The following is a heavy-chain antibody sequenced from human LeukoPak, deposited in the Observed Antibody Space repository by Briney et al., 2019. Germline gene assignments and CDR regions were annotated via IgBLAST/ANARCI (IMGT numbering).Heavy chain of an antibody. D-gene: IGHD3-16*02. V-gene: IGHV3-21*01. J-gene: IGHJ4*02. CDR1: GSTFSSYS. CDR3: AREAPYDYVWGSYRFDY. Sequence: SGGSLRLSCVASGSTFSSYSMNWVRQAPGKGLEWVSSISSSSSYIYYADSVKGRFTISRDNAKNSLYLQMNSLRAEDTAVYYCAREAPYDYVWGSYRFDYWGQGTLVTVSS. CDR2: ISSSSSYI.